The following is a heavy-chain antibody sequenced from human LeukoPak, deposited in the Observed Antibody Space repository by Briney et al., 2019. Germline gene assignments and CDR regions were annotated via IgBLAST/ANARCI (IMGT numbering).Heavy chain of an antibody. Sequence: ASVKVSCKASGYTFTGYYMHWVRRAPGQGLEWMGWINPNSGGTNYAQKFQGRVTMTRDTSISTAYMELSRLRSDDTAVYYCARGKQFTWFGELPDYWGQGTLVTVSS. V-gene: IGHV1-2*02. CDR2: INPNSGGT. J-gene: IGHJ4*02. D-gene: IGHD3-10*01. CDR3: ARGKQFTWFGELPDY. CDR1: GYTFTGYY.